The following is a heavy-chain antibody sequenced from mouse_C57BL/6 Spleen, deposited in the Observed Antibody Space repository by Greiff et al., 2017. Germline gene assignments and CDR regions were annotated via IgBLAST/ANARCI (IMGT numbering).Heavy chain of an antibody. J-gene: IGHJ4*01. CDR1: EYEFPSHD. D-gene: IGHD1-2*01. CDR2: INSDGGST. CDR3: ARQRLGDAIDY. Sequence: EVMLVESGGGLVQPGESLKLSCESTEYEFPSHDMSWVRKTPEKRLELVADINSDGGSTYYPDSMERRFIISRDNTDKTQYLQMSSLRSEDTDLYSGARQRLGDAIDYWGQGTSVTVSS. V-gene: IGHV5-2*03.